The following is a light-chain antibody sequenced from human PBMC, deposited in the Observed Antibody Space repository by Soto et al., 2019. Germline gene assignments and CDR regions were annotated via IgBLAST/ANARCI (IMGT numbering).Light chain of an antibody. J-gene: IGKJ1*01. V-gene: IGKV1-5*01. CDR2: DAS. CDR3: QQYNRYPRT. Sequence: DIQMTQSPSTLAASVGDRVNITCRASQSISSWLACYQQKPGKAPKLLIYDASSLESGVPSRFSGSGSGTEFTLTISSLQPDEFATYYSQQYNRYPRTFGQGTNVELK. CDR1: QSISSW.